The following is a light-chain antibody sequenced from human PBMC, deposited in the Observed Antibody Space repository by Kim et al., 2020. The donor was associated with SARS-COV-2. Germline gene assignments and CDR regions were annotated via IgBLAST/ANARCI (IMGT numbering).Light chain of an antibody. CDR3: SSYTTSITLL. Sequence: QSALTQPASVSGSPGQSITISCTGTSSDVGGYNYVSWYQQHPGKAPKLMIYEVSNRPSGVSNRFSGSKSGNTASLTISGLQTEDEADYYCSSYTTSITLLFGGGTQLPS. J-gene: IGLJ2*01. V-gene: IGLV2-14*01. CDR2: EVS. CDR1: SSDVGGYNY.